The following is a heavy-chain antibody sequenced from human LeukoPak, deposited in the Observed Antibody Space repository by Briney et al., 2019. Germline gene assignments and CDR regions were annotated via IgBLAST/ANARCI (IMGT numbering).Heavy chain of an antibody. CDR3: ARDTGGRGWFDP. CDR1: GFTFSSYS. CDR2: ISSSSSTI. V-gene: IGHV3-48*01. D-gene: IGHD2-8*02. Sequence: LSGGSLRLSCAASGFTFSSYSMNWVRQAPGKGLEWVSYISSSSSTIYYADSVKGRFTITTDTAKNSLYLQMNSLRAEDTAVYYCARDTGGRGWFDPWGQGTLVTVSS. J-gene: IGHJ5*02.